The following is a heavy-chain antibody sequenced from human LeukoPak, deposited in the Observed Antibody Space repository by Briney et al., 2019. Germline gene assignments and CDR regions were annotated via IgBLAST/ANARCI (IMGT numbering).Heavy chain of an antibody. V-gene: IGHV3-49*04. J-gene: IGHJ4*02. Sequence: GGSLRLSCTASGFTFGDYAMTWVRQAPGKGLEWVGFIRSKIYGGTPEYAASVKGRFTISRDDSKGIAYLQMNSLKTEDTAVYYCARDQTPYYWGQGTLVTVSS. CDR2: IRSKIYGGTP. CDR3: ARDQTPYY. CDR1: GFTFGDYA.